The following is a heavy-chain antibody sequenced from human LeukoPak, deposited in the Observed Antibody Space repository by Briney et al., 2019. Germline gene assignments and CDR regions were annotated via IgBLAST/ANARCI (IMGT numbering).Heavy chain of an antibody. CDR3: ARVSPWGFFDY. CDR2: ISSSGSTI. Sequence: GGSLRLSCAASGFTFSDYYMSWIRQALGKGLEWVSYISSSGSTIYYADSVKGRFTISRDNAKNSLYLQMNSLRAEDTAVYYCARVSPWGFFDYWGQGTLVTVSS. D-gene: IGHD7-27*01. CDR1: GFTFSDYY. J-gene: IGHJ4*02. V-gene: IGHV3-11*01.